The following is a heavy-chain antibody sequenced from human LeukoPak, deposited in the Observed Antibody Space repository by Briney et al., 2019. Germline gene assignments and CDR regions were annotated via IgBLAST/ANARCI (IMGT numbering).Heavy chain of an antibody. D-gene: IGHD3-3*01. CDR1: GFTFSSYA. J-gene: IGHJ4*02. Sequence: GSLRLSCAASGFTFSSYAMHWVRQAPGKGLEWVAVISYDGSNKYYADSVKGRFTISRDNSKNTLYLQMNSLRAEDTAVYYCARGITYYDFWSGFTDYFDYWGQGTLVTVSS. CDR2: ISYDGSNK. CDR3: ARGITYYDFWSGFTDYFDY. V-gene: IGHV3-30-3*01.